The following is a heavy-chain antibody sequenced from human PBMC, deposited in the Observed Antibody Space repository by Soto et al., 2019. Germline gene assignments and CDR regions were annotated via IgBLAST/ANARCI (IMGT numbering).Heavy chain of an antibody. CDR1: GFTFSSYA. D-gene: IGHD5-12*01. CDR3: AKAVGSNYYYYLDF. Sequence: PWGSLRLSCAASGFTFSSYAMSWVRQAPGKGLEWVSAISGSGGSTYYADSVKGRFTISRDNSKNTLYLQMNSLRAEDTAVYYCAKAVGSNYYYYLDFSGKGSSVIVSS. J-gene: IGHJ6*03. V-gene: IGHV3-23*01. CDR2: ISGSGGST.